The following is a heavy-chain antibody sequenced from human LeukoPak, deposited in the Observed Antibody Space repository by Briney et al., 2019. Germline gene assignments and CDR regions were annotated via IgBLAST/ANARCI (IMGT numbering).Heavy chain of an antibody. CDR3: ARDKRSTAGNWFDP. V-gene: IGHV1-2*06. CDR2: INPNSGGT. Sequence: ASVKVSCKGSGYTFTEYYIHWGRQAPGEGGEWMGRINPNSGGTKYAQRFQGRVTITRETSISPAYMELSTLRSDDAAVYYCARDKRSTAGNWFDPWGQGTLVTVSS. CDR1: GYTFTEYY. J-gene: IGHJ5*02. D-gene: IGHD1-14*01.